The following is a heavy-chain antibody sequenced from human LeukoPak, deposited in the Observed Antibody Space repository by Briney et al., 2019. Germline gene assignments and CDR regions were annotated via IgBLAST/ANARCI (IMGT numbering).Heavy chain of an antibody. Sequence: GGSLRLSCAASGFTFSNAWMSWVRQAPGKGLEWVGRIKSKTDGGTTAYAAPVKGRFTISRDDSKNTLYLQMNSLKTEDTAVYYCTTASNYDSSGYDYWGQGTLVTVSS. CDR1: GFTFSNAW. D-gene: IGHD3-22*01. CDR2: IKSKTDGGTT. J-gene: IGHJ4*02. V-gene: IGHV3-15*01. CDR3: TTASNYDSSGYDY.